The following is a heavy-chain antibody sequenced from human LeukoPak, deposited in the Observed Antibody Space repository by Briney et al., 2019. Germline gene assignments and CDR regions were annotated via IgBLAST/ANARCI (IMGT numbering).Heavy chain of an antibody. CDR1: GGSISSYY. CDR3: ASLVAGYGDYQGVLNWFDP. V-gene: IGHV4-4*07. D-gene: IGHD4-17*01. J-gene: IGHJ5*02. Sequence: SETLSLTCTVSGGSISSYYWSWIRQPSGKGLEWIVRIYTSGSTNYNPSLKSRVTISVDTSKNQFSLKLSSVTAADTAVYYCASLVAGYGDYQGVLNWFDPWGQGTLVTVSS. CDR2: IYTSGST.